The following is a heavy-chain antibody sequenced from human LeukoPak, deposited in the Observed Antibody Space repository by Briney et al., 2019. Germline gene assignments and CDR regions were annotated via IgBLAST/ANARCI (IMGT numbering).Heavy chain of an antibody. D-gene: IGHD3-22*01. CDR1: GFTFSSYW. J-gene: IGHJ3*02. Sequence: GGSLRLSCAASGFTFSSYWMTWVRQAPGKGLEWVANIKQDGSEKFYVDSVKGRFTISRDNAKNSMYLQMNSLRAEDTAVYYCARYYDSIGPHDAFDIWGQGTLVTVSP. CDR2: IKQDGSEK. CDR3: ARYYDSIGPHDAFDI. V-gene: IGHV3-7*01.